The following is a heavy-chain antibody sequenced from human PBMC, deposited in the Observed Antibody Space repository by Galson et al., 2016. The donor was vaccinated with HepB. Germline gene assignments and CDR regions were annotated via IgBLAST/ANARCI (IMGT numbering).Heavy chain of an antibody. CDR1: GFIFSKYY. V-gene: IGHV3-7*03. CDR3: ARAPFLDIVVPDY. Sequence: SLRLSCAASGFIFSKYYMMWVRQAPGKGLERVAKIKEDGSETHYVDSGKGRFTISRDNDKNLLYLQMNSLRVEDTAVYYCARAPFLDIVVPDYWGQGALVTVAS. J-gene: IGHJ4*02. D-gene: IGHD2-15*01. CDR2: IKEDGSET.